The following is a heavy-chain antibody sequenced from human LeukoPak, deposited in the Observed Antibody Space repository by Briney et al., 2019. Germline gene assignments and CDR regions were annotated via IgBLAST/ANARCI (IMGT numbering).Heavy chain of an antibody. V-gene: IGHV4-39*07. D-gene: IGHD5-18*01. CDR2: IYYSGST. J-gene: IGHJ4*02. CDR3: AREGGYSYGDAPLHFDY. Sequence: SETLSLTCTVSGGSISSSSYYWGWIRQPPGKGLEWIGSIYYSGSTYYNPSLKSRVTISIDTSRNQFSLKLSSVTAPDTAVYYCAREGGYSYGDAPLHFDYWGQGTLVTVSS. CDR1: GGSISSSSYY.